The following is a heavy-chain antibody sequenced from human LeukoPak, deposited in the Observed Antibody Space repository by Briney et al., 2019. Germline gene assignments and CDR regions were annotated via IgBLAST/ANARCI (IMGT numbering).Heavy chain of an antibody. D-gene: IGHD6-25*01. CDR2: YHNGNS. J-gene: IGHJ6*03. Sequence: SETLSLTCIVSGVSIRSDTYYWGWIRQPPGMGLEWIGNYHNGNSYYNPSLKSRVTISEDTSGNQFSLRVTSVTAADTAVYYCARLWDSTGLYFYYYMDVWGEGTTVTVSS. V-gene: IGHV4-39*01. CDR3: ARLWDSTGLYFYYYMDV. CDR1: GVSIRSDTYY.